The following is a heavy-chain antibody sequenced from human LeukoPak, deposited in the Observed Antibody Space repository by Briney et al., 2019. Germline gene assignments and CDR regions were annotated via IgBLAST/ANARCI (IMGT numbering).Heavy chain of an antibody. CDR2: ISSSSSYI. CDR3: ARDGYLWSGYYPNQAFDY. V-gene: IGHV3-21*01. Sequence: GGSLRLSCAASGFTFSSYSMNWVRQAPGKGLEWVSSISSSSSYIYYADSVKGRFTISRDNAKNSLYLQMNSLRAEDTAVYYCARDGYLWSGYYPNQAFDYWGQGTLVTVSS. CDR1: GFTFSSYS. J-gene: IGHJ4*02. D-gene: IGHD3-3*01.